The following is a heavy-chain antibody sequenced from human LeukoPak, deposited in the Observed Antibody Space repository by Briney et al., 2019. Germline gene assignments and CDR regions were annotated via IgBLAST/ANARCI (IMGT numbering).Heavy chain of an antibody. D-gene: IGHD6-13*01. CDR2: ISYDGSNK. Sequence: PGRPLRLSRAASRFTFRTYDMHWVRQAPGNGLQSVAVISYDGSNKYHTDSVKGRFTISRDNSKNTLYLQMNSLRAEDTAVYYCAKDSEIAAAGSYWYFDLWGRGTLVTVSS. CDR1: RFTFRTYD. CDR3: AKDSEIAAAGSYWYFDL. V-gene: IGHV3-30*18. J-gene: IGHJ2*01.